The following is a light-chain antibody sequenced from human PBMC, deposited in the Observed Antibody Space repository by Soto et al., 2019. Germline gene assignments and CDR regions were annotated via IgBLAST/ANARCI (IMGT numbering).Light chain of an antibody. Sequence: IVLTQSPLSLPVTPGEPASISCRSSQSLANINGYTYLAWLVQKPGQSPQLLIYLASNRASGVPSRFSGYEAGTDFILNISRVEAEDVGVSYCMQGLRTPKTSGQGTKVDIK. CDR1: QSLANINGYTY. V-gene: IGKV2-28*01. CDR2: LAS. CDR3: MQGLRTPKT. J-gene: IGKJ1*01.